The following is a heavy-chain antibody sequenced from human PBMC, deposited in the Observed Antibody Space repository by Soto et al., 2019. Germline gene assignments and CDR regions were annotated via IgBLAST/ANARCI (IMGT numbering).Heavy chain of an antibody. D-gene: IGHD3-22*01. CDR2: ISSSSSYI. J-gene: IGHJ4*02. V-gene: IGHV3-21*01. CDR1: GFTFSSYS. Sequence: VGSLRLSCAASGFTFSSYSMNWVRQAPGKGLEWVSSISSSSSYIYYADSVKGRFTISRDNAKNSLYLQMNSLRAEDTAVYYCARDLNYYDSSGYTIFDYWVQGTLVTVSS. CDR3: ARDLNYYDSSGYTIFDY.